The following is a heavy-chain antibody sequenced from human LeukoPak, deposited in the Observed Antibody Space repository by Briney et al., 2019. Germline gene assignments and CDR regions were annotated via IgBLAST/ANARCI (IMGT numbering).Heavy chain of an antibody. V-gene: IGHV4-59*08. CDR1: GGSISSYY. CDR2: ISDIGSI. Sequence: SETLSLTCTVSGGSISSYYWSWIRQPPGKGLEWIACISDIGSINYNPSLKSRVTISLDTSKNQFSLKLSSVTASDTAVYYCAGHHPRNTVDFWGQGTLVTVSS. CDR3: AGHHPRNTVDF. D-gene: IGHD2/OR15-2a*01. J-gene: IGHJ4*02.